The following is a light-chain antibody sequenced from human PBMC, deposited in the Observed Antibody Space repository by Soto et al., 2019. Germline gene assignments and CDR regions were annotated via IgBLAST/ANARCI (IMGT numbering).Light chain of an antibody. CDR1: QSVSSSS. CDR2: DTS. V-gene: IGKV3-20*01. Sequence: EVVLKQAPGTLSLSKGERATLSCRASQSVSSSSLAWYQQKPGQAPRLLIYDTSSRATGIPDRFSGSGSGTDFTLTISRLEPEDFAVYYCQQYVSSPLTFGGGTKVDI. J-gene: IGKJ4*01. CDR3: QQYVSSPLT.